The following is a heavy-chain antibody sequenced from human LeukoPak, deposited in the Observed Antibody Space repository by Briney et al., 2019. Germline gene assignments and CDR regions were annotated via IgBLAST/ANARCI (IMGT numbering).Heavy chain of an antibody. J-gene: IGHJ4*02. CDR1: GGSISSYY. D-gene: IGHD1-26*01. CDR3: AMGYSGSYYVY. CDR2: MYYSGNT. Sequence: ASETLSLTCTVSGGSISSYYWSWIRQPPGKGLEWIGYMYYSGNTNYSPSLTSRVTISVDTSKKQFSLNLSSVTAADTAVYFCAMGYSGSYYVYWGQGNLVTVPS. V-gene: IGHV4-59*01.